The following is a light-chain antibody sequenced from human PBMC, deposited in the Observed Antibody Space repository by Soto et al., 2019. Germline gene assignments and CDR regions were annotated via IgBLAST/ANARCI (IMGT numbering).Light chain of an antibody. CDR1: SSNIGAGYD. V-gene: IGLV1-40*01. CDR3: QSYDSSLSAYG. Sequence: QSVLTQPPSVSGAPGQRVTISCTGSSSNIGAGYDVHWYQQLPGTAPKLLIYGNSNRTSGVPDRFTGSKSGTSASLAITGLQAEDEADYYCQSYDSSLSAYGFGTGTKVTVL. J-gene: IGLJ1*01. CDR2: GNS.